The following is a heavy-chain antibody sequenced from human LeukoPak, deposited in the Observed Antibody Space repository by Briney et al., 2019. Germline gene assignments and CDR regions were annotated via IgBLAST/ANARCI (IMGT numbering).Heavy chain of an antibody. CDR2: IIPILGIA. Sequence: ASVKVSCKASGGTFSSDAISWVRQAPGQGLEWMGRIIPILGIANYAQKFQGRVTITADKSTSTAYMELSSLRSEDTAVYYCARDMNYYGSGSYYMPGYWGQGTLVTVSS. V-gene: IGHV1-69*04. D-gene: IGHD3-10*01. CDR1: GGTFSSDA. J-gene: IGHJ4*02. CDR3: ARDMNYYGSGSYYMPGY.